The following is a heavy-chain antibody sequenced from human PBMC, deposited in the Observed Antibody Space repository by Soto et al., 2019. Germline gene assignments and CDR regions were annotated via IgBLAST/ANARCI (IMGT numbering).Heavy chain of an antibody. CDR1: GGSISSSSYY. CDR3: ARHRAIVVVAAPLGGFDP. D-gene: IGHD2-15*01. V-gene: IGHV4-39*01. Sequence: SETLSLTCTVSGGSISSSSYYWGWIRQPPGKGLEWIGSIYYSGSTYYNPSLKSRVTISVDTSKNQFSLKLSSVTAADTAVYYCARHRAIVVVAAPLGGFDPWGQGTLVTVSS. CDR2: IYYSGST. J-gene: IGHJ5*02.